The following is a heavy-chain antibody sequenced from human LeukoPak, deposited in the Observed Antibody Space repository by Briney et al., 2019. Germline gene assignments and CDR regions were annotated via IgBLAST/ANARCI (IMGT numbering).Heavy chain of an antibody. D-gene: IGHD3-22*01. CDR2: ISYDGSNK. V-gene: IGHV3-30-3*01. CDR3: CMGCDSSGYYAFDI. Sequence: GRSLRLSCAASGFTFSSYAMHWVRQAPGKGLEWVAVISYDGSNKYYADSVKGRFTISRDNSKNTLYLQMNSLRAEDTAVYYCCMGCDSSGYYAFDIWGQGTMVTVSS. J-gene: IGHJ3*02. CDR1: GFTFSSYA.